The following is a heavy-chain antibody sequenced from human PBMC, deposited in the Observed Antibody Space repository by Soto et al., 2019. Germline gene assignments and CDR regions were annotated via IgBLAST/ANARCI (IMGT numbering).Heavy chain of an antibody. J-gene: IGHJ3*01. CDR1: GGSISSYY. CDR3: VRQYGDYVRGAFDF. D-gene: IGHD4-17*01. Sequence: QVQLQESGPGLVKPSETLSLTCTVSGGSISSYYWSWIRQPPGKGLEWIGYIYYSGSTNYNPSLKSRVTISADTSKNQFSLKLSSVTAADTAVYYCVRQYGDYVRGAFDFWGQGTMVTVSS. V-gene: IGHV4-59*01. CDR2: IYYSGST.